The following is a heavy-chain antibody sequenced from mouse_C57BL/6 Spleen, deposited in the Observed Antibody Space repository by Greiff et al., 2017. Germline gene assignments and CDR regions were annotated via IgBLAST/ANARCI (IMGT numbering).Heavy chain of an antibody. CDR2: ISSGGSYT. J-gene: IGHJ2*01. CDR1: GFTFSSYG. V-gene: IGHV5-6*01. CDR3: ARITGTSLFGY. Sequence: EVQRVESGGDLVKPGGSLKLSCAASGFTFSSYGMSWVRQTPDKRLEWVATISSGGSYTYYPDSVKGRFTIARDNAKNTLYLQMSSLKSEDTAMYYCARITGTSLFGYWGQGTTLTVSS. D-gene: IGHD4-1*01.